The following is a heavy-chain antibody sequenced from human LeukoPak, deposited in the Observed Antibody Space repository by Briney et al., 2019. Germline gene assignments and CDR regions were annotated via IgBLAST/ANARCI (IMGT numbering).Heavy chain of an antibody. CDR3: VRGQAIVVVPVAMGF. V-gene: IGHV3-20*04. D-gene: IGHD2-2*01. Sequence: GGSLRLSCAASGFTFDDYGMNWVRQVPGMGLEWISGINWNGDDIGYANSVKGRFTISRDNAKHSVSLQMDSLTAEDTALYYCVRGQAIVVVPVAMGFWGQGTLVTVSS. J-gene: IGHJ4*02. CDR1: GFTFDDYG. CDR2: INWNGDDI.